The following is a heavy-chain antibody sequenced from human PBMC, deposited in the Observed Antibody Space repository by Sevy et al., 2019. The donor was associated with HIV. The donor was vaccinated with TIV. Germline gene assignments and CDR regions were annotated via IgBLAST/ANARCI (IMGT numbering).Heavy chain of an antibody. CDR3: AREGGNGSGSYYNFNWFDP. CDR1: GGSISSGGYY. Sequence: LRLSCTVSGGSISSGGYYWSWIRQHPGKGLEWIGYIYYSGSTYYNPSLKSRVTISVDTSKNQFSLKLSSVTAADTAVYYCAREGGNGSGSYYNFNWFDPWGQGTLVTVSS. D-gene: IGHD3-10*01. CDR2: IYYSGST. J-gene: IGHJ5*02. V-gene: IGHV4-31*03.